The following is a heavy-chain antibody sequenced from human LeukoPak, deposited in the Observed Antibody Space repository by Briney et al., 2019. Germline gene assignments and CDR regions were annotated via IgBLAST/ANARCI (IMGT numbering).Heavy chain of an antibody. CDR1: GFTFSSYW. D-gene: IGHD6-6*01. V-gene: IGHV3-74*01. J-gene: IGHJ3*02. Sequence: GGSLRLSCAASGFTFSSYWMHWVRQAPGKGLVWVSRINSDGRNTNYADSVKGRFTISRDNAKNTLFLQMNSMRAEDTAVYYCARPRSYEAFDIWGQGTMVTVSS. CDR3: ARPRSYEAFDI. CDR2: INSDGRNT.